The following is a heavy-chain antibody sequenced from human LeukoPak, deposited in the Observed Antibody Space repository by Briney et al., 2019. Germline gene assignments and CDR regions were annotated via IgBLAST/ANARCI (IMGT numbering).Heavy chain of an antibody. CDR1: GGSFSGFY. CDR3: ARGDYYGSGSPLDY. D-gene: IGHD3-10*01. V-gene: IGHV4-34*01. J-gene: IGHJ4*02. CDR2: INHSGST. Sequence: SETLSLTCAVYGGSFSGFYWSWIRQPPGKGLEWIGEINHSGSTNYNPSLKSRVTISVDTSKNQFSLKLSSVTAADTAIYYCARGDYYGSGSPLDYWGQGNLVTVSS.